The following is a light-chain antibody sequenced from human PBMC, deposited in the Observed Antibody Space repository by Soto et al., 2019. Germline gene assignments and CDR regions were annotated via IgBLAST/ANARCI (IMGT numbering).Light chain of an antibody. Sequence: QSALTQPASVSGSPGQSITISCTGTSGDVGKYNFVSWYQQHPGKAPKLMIYEVSHRPSGVSNRFSGSKSGNTASLTISGLQADDEADYYCNSYTSSNTLYVFGTGTKVTVL. CDR3: NSYTSSNTLYV. CDR2: EVS. CDR1: SGDVGKYNF. V-gene: IGLV2-14*02. J-gene: IGLJ1*01.